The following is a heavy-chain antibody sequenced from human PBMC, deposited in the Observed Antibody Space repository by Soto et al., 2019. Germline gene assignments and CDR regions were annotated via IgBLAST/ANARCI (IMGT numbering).Heavy chain of an antibody. J-gene: IGHJ6*02. D-gene: IGHD5-12*01. Sequence: GGSMRLSCAASGFTFSSYSMSWVRQAPGKGLEWVSAISGSGGSTYYADSVKGRFTISRDNSKNTLYLQMNSLRAEDTAVYYCAKDLGYSGYDDGMDVWGQGTTVTVS. CDR3: AKDLGYSGYDDGMDV. CDR1: GFTFSSYS. CDR2: ISGSGGST. V-gene: IGHV3-23*01.